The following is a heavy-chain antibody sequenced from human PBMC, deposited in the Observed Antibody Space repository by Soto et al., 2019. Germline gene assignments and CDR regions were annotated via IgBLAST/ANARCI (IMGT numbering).Heavy chain of an antibody. CDR2: TYYRSKWYN. CDR3: ARGYCSSTSCYRSNWFDP. D-gene: IGHD2-2*01. Sequence: SQTLSLTCAISGDSVSSNSAAWNWIRQSPSRGLEWLGRTYYRSKWYNDYAVSVKSRITINPDTSKNQFSLQLNSVTPEDTAVYYCARGYCSSTSCYRSNWFDPWGQGTLVPVSS. V-gene: IGHV6-1*01. J-gene: IGHJ5*02. CDR1: GDSVSSNSAA.